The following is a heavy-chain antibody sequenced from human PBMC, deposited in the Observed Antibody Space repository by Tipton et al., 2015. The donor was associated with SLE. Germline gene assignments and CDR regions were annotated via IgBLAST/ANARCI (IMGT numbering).Heavy chain of an antibody. Sequence: SLRLSCAASGFTFSSYAMTWVRQAPGKGLEWVSGISGSGGSTDYADSVKNRFTISRDNSKSTLYLQMNSLRAEDTAIYYCAKEVAHYYGSGERPYDYWGQGTLVTVSS. CDR2: ISGSGGST. V-gene: IGHV3-23*01. CDR1: GFTFSSYA. CDR3: AKEVAHYYGSGERPYDY. J-gene: IGHJ4*02. D-gene: IGHD3-10*01.